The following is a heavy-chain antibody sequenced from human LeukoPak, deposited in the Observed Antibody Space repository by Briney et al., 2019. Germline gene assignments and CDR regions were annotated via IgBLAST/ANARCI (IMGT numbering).Heavy chain of an antibody. CDR3: ARDKIVGTTHFDY. J-gene: IGHJ4*02. V-gene: IGHV3-30*04. CDR1: GFTFISYA. CDR2: ISFHGTDS. Sequence: PGGSLRLSCAASGFTFISYAIHWVRQAPGKGLEWVAVISFHGTDSFYADFVKGRFTISRDNAKNSLYLQMNSLRAEDTAVYYCARDKIVGTTHFDYWGQGTLVIVSS. D-gene: IGHD1-26*01.